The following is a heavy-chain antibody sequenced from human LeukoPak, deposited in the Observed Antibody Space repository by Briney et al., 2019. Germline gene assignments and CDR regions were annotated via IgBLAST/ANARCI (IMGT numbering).Heavy chain of an antibody. J-gene: IGHJ4*02. CDR3: ARHPSPQLHHFDY. Sequence: GASVKVSCKPSGYTFTSYGISWVRQAPGQGLEWMGWIRVYNGDTNYAQKFKGRVTMTTDTSINTAYMELRSLGSDDTAVYYCARHPSPQLHHFDYWGQGTLVTVSS. D-gene: IGHD2-2*01. CDR2: IRVYNGDT. V-gene: IGHV1-18*01. CDR1: GYTFTSYG.